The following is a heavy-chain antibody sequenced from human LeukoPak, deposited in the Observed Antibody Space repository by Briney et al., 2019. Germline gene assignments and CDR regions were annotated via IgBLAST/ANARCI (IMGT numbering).Heavy chain of an antibody. V-gene: IGHV1-18*01. CDR1: GYTFTSYG. Sequence: ASVKVSCKASGYTFTSYGISWVRQAPGQGLEWMGWISAYNGNTNYAQKLQGRVTMTTDTSTSTAYMELRSLRSDDTAVYYCARDQLAVSYGSGSYYTYFDCWGQGTLVTVSS. CDR3: ARDQLAVSYGSGSYYTYFDC. D-gene: IGHD3-10*01. CDR2: ISAYNGNT. J-gene: IGHJ4*02.